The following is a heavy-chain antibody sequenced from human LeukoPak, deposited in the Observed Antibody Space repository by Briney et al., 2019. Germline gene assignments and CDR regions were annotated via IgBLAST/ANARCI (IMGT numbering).Heavy chain of an antibody. CDR3: TTGGLGYCSSTSCYHAY. V-gene: IGHV3-15*01. J-gene: IGHJ4*02. D-gene: IGHD2-2*01. CDR1: GFTFSNAW. CDR2: IKSKTDGGTT. Sequence: GGSLRLSCAASGFTFSNAWMSWVRQAPGKGLEWVGRIKSKTDGGTTDYAAPVKGRFTISRDDSKNTLYLQMNSLKTEDTAVHYCTTGGLGYCSSTSCYHAYWGQGTLVTVSS.